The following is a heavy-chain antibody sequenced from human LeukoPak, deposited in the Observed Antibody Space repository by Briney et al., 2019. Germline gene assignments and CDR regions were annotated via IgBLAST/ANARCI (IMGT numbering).Heavy chain of an antibody. Sequence: GGSLRLSCAASGFTFSSYAMSWVRQAPGKGLEWVAVISSIVNFEYYSDSVRGRFAISRDNSKNTVYLQMKSLTSEDTAVYYCARQGPPGQWYFDLWGRGGTLVTVSS. CDR3: ARQGPPGQWYFDL. CDR1: GFTFSSYA. J-gene: IGHJ2*01. V-gene: IGHV3-30*03. CDR2: ISSIVNFE.